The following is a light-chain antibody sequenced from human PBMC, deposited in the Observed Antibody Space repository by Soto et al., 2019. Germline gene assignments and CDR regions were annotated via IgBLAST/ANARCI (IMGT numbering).Light chain of an antibody. CDR3: QQYGGSPRT. CDR2: AAS. V-gene: IGKV1-39*01. CDR1: QSISSY. Sequence: IQMPQSPPSLSASVGDRVTITCRASQSISSYLNWYQQKPGKAPKLLIYAASSLQSGVPSRFSGSGSGTDFTLTISRLEPEDFAVYYCQQYGGSPRTFGQGTKVDI. J-gene: IGKJ1*01.